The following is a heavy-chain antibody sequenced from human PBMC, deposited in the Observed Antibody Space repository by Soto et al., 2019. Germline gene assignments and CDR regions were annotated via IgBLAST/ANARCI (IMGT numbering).Heavy chain of an antibody. D-gene: IGHD3-22*01. Sequence: ASVKVSCKASGYTFTSYAMHWVRQAPGQRLEWMGWINAGNGNTKYSQKFQGRVTITRDTSASTAYMELSSLRSEDTAVYYCAIFGYYYDSSAHGVDYWGQGTLVTVSS. CDR1: GYTFTSYA. V-gene: IGHV1-3*01. J-gene: IGHJ4*02. CDR2: INAGNGNT. CDR3: AIFGYYYDSSAHGVDY.